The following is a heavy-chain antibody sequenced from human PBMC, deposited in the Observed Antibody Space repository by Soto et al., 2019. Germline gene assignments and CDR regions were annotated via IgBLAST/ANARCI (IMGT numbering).Heavy chain of an antibody. J-gene: IGHJ4*02. CDR1: GFIFDDFA. CDR2: ISWNSDSI. Sequence: EAQLVESGGGLVQPGRSLRLSCAGSGFIFDDFAIHWVRQAPGKGLEWVSGISWNSDSIGYADSVKGRFTISRDNTKNALYLQMNIRRVEDTALYYCTKVGGLYDFWSGPLHFDLWGQGTLVTVSS. CDR3: TKVGGLYDFWSGPLHFDL. D-gene: IGHD3-3*01. V-gene: IGHV3-9*01.